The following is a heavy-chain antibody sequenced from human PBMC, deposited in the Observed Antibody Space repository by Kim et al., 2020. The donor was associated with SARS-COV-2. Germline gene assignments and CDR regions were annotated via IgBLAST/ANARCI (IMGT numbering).Heavy chain of an antibody. D-gene: IGHD5-18*01. Sequence: SETLSLTCTVSGGSISSGSYYWSWIRQPAGKGLEWIGRIYTSGSTNYNPSLKSRVTISVDTSKNQFSLKLSSVTAADTAVYYCAREGGGYSYGLIGGNFDYWGQGTLVTVSS. CDR1: GGSISSGSYY. CDR3: AREGGGYSYGLIGGNFDY. V-gene: IGHV4-61*02. J-gene: IGHJ4*02. CDR2: IYTSGST.